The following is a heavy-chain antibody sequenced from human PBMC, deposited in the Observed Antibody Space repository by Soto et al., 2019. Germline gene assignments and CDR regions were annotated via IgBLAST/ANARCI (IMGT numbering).Heavy chain of an antibody. Sequence: SETLSLTCVVSGYSISSGRHWGWVRQPPGKGLEWIGLMYHSGSTYYNPSLKSRVTMSVDTSKNQFSLNLNSVSAADTAVYYCARRSSGSYGWFDPWGQRTLVTVSS. V-gene: IGHV4-38-2*01. J-gene: IGHJ5*02. CDR3: ARRSSGSYGWFDP. CDR1: GYSISSGRH. CDR2: MYHSGST. D-gene: IGHD1-26*01.